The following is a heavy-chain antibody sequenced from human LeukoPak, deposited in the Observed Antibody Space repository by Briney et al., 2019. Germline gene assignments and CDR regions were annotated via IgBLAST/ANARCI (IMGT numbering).Heavy chain of an antibody. D-gene: IGHD3-22*01. V-gene: IGHV3-7*05. Sequence: GGSLRLSCAASGFNLSSYCMSWVRQAAGKGLEWVANIKEGGSEKYYVDSVKGRFTISRDNAKNSLYLQMNSLRAEDTAVYYCARDYSDSSGYSPFYYWGQGTLVTVSP. CDR1: GFNLSSYC. CDR2: IKEGGSEK. J-gene: IGHJ4*02. CDR3: ARDYSDSSGYSPFYY.